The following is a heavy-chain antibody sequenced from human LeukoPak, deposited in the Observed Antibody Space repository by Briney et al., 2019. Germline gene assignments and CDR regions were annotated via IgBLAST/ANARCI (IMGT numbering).Heavy chain of an antibody. J-gene: IGHJ4*02. D-gene: IGHD3-22*01. CDR3: AKAAYDSTGYYPYYFDY. Sequence: EGSLRLSCAASGFTFSSYGMSWVRQAPGKGLEWVSAISGSGGSTYYADSVKGRFTLSRDNSKNTLYLQLNSLRAEDTAVYYCAKAAYDSTGYYPYYFDYWGQGTLVTVSS. CDR2: ISGSGGST. V-gene: IGHV3-23*01. CDR1: GFTFSSYG.